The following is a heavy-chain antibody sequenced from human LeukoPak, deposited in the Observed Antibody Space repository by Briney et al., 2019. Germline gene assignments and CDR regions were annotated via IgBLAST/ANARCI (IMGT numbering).Heavy chain of an antibody. Sequence: GGSLRLSCAASGFTVSSNYMSWVRQAPGKGLEWVSVIYSGGSTYYADSVKGRFTISRDNSKNTLYLQMNSLRAEDTAVYYCARSYGSGSYKGVYWGQGTLVTVSS. J-gene: IGHJ4*02. CDR1: GFTVSSNY. V-gene: IGHV3-53*01. CDR3: ARSYGSGSYKGVY. D-gene: IGHD3-10*01. CDR2: IYSGGST.